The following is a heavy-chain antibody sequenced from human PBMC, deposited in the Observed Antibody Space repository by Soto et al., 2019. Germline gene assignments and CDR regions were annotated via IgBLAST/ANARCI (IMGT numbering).Heavy chain of an antibody. CDR1: GGSISSSSYY. Sequence: SETLSLTCTVSGGSISSSSYYWGWIRQPPGKGLEWIGYIYYSGSTNYNPSLKSRVTISVDTSKNQFSLKLSSVTAADTAVYYCARALSITIFGVIDYWGQGTLVTVSS. CDR3: ARALSITIFGVIDY. CDR2: IYYSGST. D-gene: IGHD3-3*01. V-gene: IGHV4-61*05. J-gene: IGHJ4*02.